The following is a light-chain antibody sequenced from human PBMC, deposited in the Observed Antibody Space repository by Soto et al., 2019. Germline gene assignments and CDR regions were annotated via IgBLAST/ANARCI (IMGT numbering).Light chain of an antibody. CDR3: GTGDSSRSAER. Sequence: QSVLTQPPSVSAAPGQMVTISCSGSSSTIGNNYVSWYRQVPGTAPKLLIYDNNKRPSGIPDRISGSKSGTSATLGITGRQTGDEADYYCGTGDSSRSAERFGGGTQLTVL. CDR2: DNN. CDR1: SSTIGNNY. V-gene: IGLV1-51*01. J-gene: IGLJ3*02.